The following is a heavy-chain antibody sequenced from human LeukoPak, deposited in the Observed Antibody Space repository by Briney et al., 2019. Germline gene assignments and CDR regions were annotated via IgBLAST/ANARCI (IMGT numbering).Heavy chain of an antibody. CDR3: AKDIGAAAAGPGD. D-gene: IGHD6-13*01. CDR1: GFTFSSYG. V-gene: IGHV3-30*18. J-gene: IGHJ4*02. CDR2: ISYDGSNK. Sequence: GGSLRLSCAASGFTFSSYGMHWVRQAPGKGLEGVAVISYDGSNKYYADSVKGRFTISRDNSKNTLYLQMNSLRAEDTAVYYCAKDIGAAAAGPGDWGQGTLVTVSS.